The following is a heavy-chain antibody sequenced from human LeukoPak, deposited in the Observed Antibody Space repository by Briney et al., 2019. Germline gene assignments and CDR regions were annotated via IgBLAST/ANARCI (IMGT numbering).Heavy chain of an antibody. CDR3: ARGRYSYGY. V-gene: IGHV4-34*01. CDR1: GGSFSGYY. D-gene: IGHD5-18*01. J-gene: IGHJ4*02. Sequence: SETLSLTCAVYGGSFSGYYWSWIRQPPGKGLEWIGEINHSGSTNYNPSLKSRVTISVDTSKNQFSLKLSSMTAADTAVYYCARGRYSYGYWGQGTLVTVSS. CDR2: INHSGST.